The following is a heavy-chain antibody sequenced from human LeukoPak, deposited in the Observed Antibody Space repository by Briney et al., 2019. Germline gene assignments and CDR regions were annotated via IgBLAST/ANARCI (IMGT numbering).Heavy chain of an antibody. D-gene: IGHD2-21*01. CDR1: GFTSSSYT. J-gene: IGHJ4*02. V-gene: IGHV3-23*01. Sequence: EWSLRISCAASGFTSSSYTINRFLQASVKRLEWVSAISGSGGSTYYADSVKGRFTISRDNSKNTLYLQMNSLRAEDTFFFSSRRRHTRYFDYWGQGTLVTVSS. CDR2: ISGSGGST. CDR3: RRRHTRYFDY.